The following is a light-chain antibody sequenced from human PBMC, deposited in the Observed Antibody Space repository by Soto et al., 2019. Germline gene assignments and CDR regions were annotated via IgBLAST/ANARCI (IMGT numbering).Light chain of an antibody. CDR1: SCDIGAGFD. Sequence: QSVLTQAPSVSGAPGQRVTTSCSGSSCDIGAGFDVHWYQHLPGTAPKLLIYGNTNRPSGVPGRFSGSKSGTSASLVISGLQAEDEADYYCQSYENSRTGFYVFGTGTKVTVL. CDR3: QSYENSRTGFYV. CDR2: GNT. J-gene: IGLJ1*01. V-gene: IGLV1-40*01.